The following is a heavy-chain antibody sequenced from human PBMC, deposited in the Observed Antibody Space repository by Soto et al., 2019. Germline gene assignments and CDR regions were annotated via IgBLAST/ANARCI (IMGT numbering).Heavy chain of an antibody. D-gene: IGHD1-7*01. CDR3: ARAAELELDYYYGMDV. V-gene: IGHV6-1*01. J-gene: IGHJ6*02. Sequence: LSLPCAISGDSVSSNSAAWNWIRQSPSRGLEWLGRTYYRSKWYNDYAVSVKSRITINPDTSKNQFSLQLNSVTPEDTAVYYCARAAELELDYYYGMDVWGQGTTVTVS. CDR1: GDSVSSNSAA. CDR2: TYYRSKWYN.